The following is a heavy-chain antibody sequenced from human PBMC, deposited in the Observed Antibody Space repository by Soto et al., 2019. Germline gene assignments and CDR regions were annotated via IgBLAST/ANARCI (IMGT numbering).Heavy chain of an antibody. D-gene: IGHD2-21*02. CDR3: TKDDGYNDCTYYHYFGMGV. J-gene: IGHJ6*02. CDR2: ISYDGSTE. Sequence: PGGSLRLSCAASGFTFSGYYMHWVCQAPGKGLEWVAGISYDGSTEYYAYSVKVRFTISRDNSANRLFLQMNSLRPEDTDVYYCTKDDGYNDCTYYHYFGMGVWGQGTTVTVSS. CDR1: GFTFSGYY. V-gene: IGHV3-30*18.